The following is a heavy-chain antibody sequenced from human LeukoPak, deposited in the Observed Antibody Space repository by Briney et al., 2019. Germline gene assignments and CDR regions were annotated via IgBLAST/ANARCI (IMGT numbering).Heavy chain of an antibody. CDR2: INPSGGST. CDR1: GYTFTSYY. Sequence: ASVKVSCKASGYTFTSYYMHWVRQAPGQGLEWMGIINPSGGSTSYAQKFQGRVTMTRDMSTSTGYMELSSLRSEDTAVYYCARDGNNWKYAFDIWGQGTMVTVSS. CDR3: ARDGNNWKYAFDI. V-gene: IGHV1-46*01. D-gene: IGHD1-20*01. J-gene: IGHJ3*02.